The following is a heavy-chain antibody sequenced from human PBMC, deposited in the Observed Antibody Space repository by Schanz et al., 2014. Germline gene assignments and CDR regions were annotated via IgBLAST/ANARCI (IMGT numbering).Heavy chain of an antibody. CDR2: IIPVLAIA. CDR1: GGTFSSYT. D-gene: IGHD2-15*01. Sequence: QVQLVQSGAEVKKPGSSVKVSCTASGGTFSSYTISWIRQAPGQGLEWMGRIIPVLAIADYAQKFQGRVTITADKSTSTPSMELTSLRSEDTAVYYCARGRGCTGGSCYSWFDLWGQGTLVTVAS. CDR3: ARGRGCTGGSCYSWFDL. J-gene: IGHJ5*02. V-gene: IGHV1-69*02.